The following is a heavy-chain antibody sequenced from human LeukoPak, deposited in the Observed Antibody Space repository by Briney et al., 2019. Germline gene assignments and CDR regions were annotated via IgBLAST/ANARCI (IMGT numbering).Heavy chain of an antibody. J-gene: IGHJ4*02. Sequence: PGGSLRLSCAASGFTFSSSWMSCVRQAPGKGLEWVANIKQDGSEKYYVDSVKGRFTISRDNAKNSLYLQMNSLRAEDTAVYYCARGGGLLSAFDYWGQGTLVTVSS. D-gene: IGHD3-16*01. CDR3: ARGGGLLSAFDY. CDR2: IKQDGSEK. V-gene: IGHV3-7*01. CDR1: GFTFSSSW.